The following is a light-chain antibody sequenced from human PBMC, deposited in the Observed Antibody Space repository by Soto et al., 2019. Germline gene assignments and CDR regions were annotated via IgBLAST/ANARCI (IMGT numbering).Light chain of an antibody. CDR3: HQYNNWPPFT. V-gene: IGKV3-15*01. CDR1: QSVSSN. CDR2: GAS. J-gene: IGKJ3*01. Sequence: TQSPSFLSASEGDRATLSCRASQSVSSNLAWYQQKPGQAPRLLIYGASTRATGIPARFSGSGSGTEFTLTISSLQSEDFAVYYCHQYNNWPPFTFGPGTKVDIK.